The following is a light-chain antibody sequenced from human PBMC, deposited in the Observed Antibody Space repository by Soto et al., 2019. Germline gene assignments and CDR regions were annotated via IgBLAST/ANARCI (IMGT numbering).Light chain of an antibody. CDR1: QSIGRY. J-gene: IGKJ2*01. CDR2: AAS. CDR3: QQSYSTPPYT. V-gene: IGKV1-39*01. Sequence: DIQMTQSPSSLSASIGDRVTITCRASQSIGRYLNWYQQRPGKAPKLLILAASTLQSGVPSRFSGSGSGTDFTLTISSLQPEDSATYYCQQSYSTPPYTVGQGTKVDIK.